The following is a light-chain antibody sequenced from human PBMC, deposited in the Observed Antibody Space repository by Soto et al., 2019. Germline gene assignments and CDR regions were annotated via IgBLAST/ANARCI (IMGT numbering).Light chain of an antibody. Sequence: DLHMTQSPSSLSASVGDRVTITCLASQDIGRFLNWYQVKPGKAPKLVIYDASILEPGVPARFRGSGSGTYFPFTIADLQPEDIATYYCQQYDNLPLTFGGGTNVQIK. V-gene: IGKV1-33*01. CDR3: QQYDNLPLT. CDR1: QDIGRF. CDR2: DAS. J-gene: IGKJ4*01.